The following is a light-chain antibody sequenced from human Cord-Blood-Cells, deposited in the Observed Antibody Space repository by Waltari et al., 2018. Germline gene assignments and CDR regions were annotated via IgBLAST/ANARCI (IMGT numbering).Light chain of an antibody. J-gene: IGLJ3*02. Sequence: QSALTQPASASGSPGQSITISCTGTSSDVGGYNHGSWYQQHPGKAPKLMIYDVSNRPSGVSNRFSGSKSGNTASLTISGLQAEDEADYYCSSYTSSSTLWVFGGGTKLTVL. CDR3: SSYTSSSTLWV. CDR2: DVS. V-gene: IGLV2-14*01. CDR1: SSDVGGYNH.